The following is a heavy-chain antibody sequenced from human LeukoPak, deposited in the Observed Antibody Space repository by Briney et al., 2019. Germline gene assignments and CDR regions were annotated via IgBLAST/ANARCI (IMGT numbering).Heavy chain of an antibody. Sequence: ASVKVSCKSSGYTFTSYYMHWVRQAPGQGLEWMGIINPSGGSTSYAQKFQGRVTMTRDTSTSTVYMELSSLRSEDTAVYYCAREGSSYFPQESHWFDPCGRGNLVTVS. CDR1: GYTFTSYY. CDR2: INPSGGST. V-gene: IGHV1-46*01. CDR3: AREGSSYFPQESHWFDP. D-gene: IGHD6-6*01. J-gene: IGHJ5*02.